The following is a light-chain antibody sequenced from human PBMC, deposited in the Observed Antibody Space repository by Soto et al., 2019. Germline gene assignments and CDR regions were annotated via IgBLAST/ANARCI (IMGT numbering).Light chain of an antibody. Sequence: QSALTQPASVSGSPGQSITIPCTGTSSDVGGYNYVSWYQQHPGKAPKLMIYEVSNRPSGVSNRFSGSKSGNTASLTISGLQAEDEADYYCSSYTSSSTLRVFGTGTKLTVL. CDR2: EVS. J-gene: IGLJ1*01. V-gene: IGLV2-14*01. CDR3: SSYTSSSTLRV. CDR1: SSDVGGYNY.